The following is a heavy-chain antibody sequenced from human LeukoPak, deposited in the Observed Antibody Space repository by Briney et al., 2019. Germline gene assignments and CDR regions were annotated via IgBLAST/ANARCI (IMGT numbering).Heavy chain of an antibody. CDR2: ISAYNGNT. CDR1: GYTFTSYG. J-gene: IGHJ3*02. V-gene: IGHV1-18*01. D-gene: IGHD3-22*01. Sequence: ASVKVSCKASGYTFTSYGISWVRQAPGQGLEWMGWISAYNGNTNYAQKLQGRVTMTTDTSTSTAYMELRSLRSDDTAVYYCAREPYYDSSGYYFRDAFDIWGQGTMVTVSS. CDR3: AREPYYDSSGYYFRDAFDI.